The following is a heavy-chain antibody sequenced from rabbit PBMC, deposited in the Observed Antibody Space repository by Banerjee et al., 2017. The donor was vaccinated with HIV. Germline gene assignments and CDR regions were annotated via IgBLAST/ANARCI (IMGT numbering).Heavy chain of an antibody. CDR3: VRGYAGSYVNL. CDR2: IYAGGSGST. V-gene: IGHV1S40*01. D-gene: IGHD4-2*01. CDR1: EFSFSTTYN. Sequence: QSLEESGGDLVQPGASLTLTCTASEFSFSTTYNIYWVRQAPGKGLEWIGTIYAGGSGSTDYASWAKGRFTISSHNAQNTLYLQLNSLTAADTGTYFCVRGYAGSYVNLWGQGTLVTVS. J-gene: IGHJ4*01.